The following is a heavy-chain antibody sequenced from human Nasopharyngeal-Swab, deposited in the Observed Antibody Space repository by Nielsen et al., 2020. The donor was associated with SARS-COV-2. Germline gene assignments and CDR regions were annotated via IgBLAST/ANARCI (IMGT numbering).Heavy chain of an antibody. Sequence: GESLKISCAAAGFTFSSSGTDWVRQAPGKGLEWGAVISYDGSNEYYGDSVKGRFTISRDNSKNTLYLQMNSLRVDDTAVYYCAKDVHGDYGGIDYWGQGSLVTVSS. V-gene: IGHV3-30*18. CDR1: GFTFSSSG. CDR2: ISYDGSNE. D-gene: IGHD4-17*01. CDR3: AKDVHGDYGGIDY. J-gene: IGHJ4*02.